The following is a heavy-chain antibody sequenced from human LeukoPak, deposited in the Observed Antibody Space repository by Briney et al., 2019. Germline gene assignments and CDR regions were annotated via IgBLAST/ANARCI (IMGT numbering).Heavy chain of an antibody. CDR2: ISDDGSNK. D-gene: IGHD3-22*01. J-gene: IGHJ3*02. V-gene: IGHV3-30-3*01. CDR1: GFTFSRYA. Sequence: PGRSLRLSCAASGFTFSRYAMHWVRQAPGKGLEWVALISDDGSNKYYVDSVKDRFTISRDNAKNSLYLQMNSLRAEDTAVYYCARVAITMIVVVKGAFDIWGQGTMVTVSS. CDR3: ARVAITMIVVVKGAFDI.